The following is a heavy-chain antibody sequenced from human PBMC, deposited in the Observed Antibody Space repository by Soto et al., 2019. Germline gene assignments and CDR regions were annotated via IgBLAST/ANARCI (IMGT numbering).Heavy chain of an antibody. J-gene: IGHJ4*02. CDR2: INPNSGGT. D-gene: IGHD1-1*01. CDR3: ARGTTGTSLAAGIDY. V-gene: IGHV1-2*04. Sequence: ASVKVSCKASGYTFTGYYMHWVRQAPGQGLEWMGWINPNSGGTNYAQKFQGWVTMTRDTSISTAYMELSRLRSDDTAVYYCARGTTGTSLAAGIDYWGQGTLVTVSS. CDR1: GYTFTGYY.